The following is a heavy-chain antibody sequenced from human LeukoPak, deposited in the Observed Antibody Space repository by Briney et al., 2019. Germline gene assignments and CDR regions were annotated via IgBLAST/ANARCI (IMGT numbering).Heavy chain of an antibody. CDR2: IYNRGST. Sequence: SETLSLTCTVSGDSISSYYWSSIRQPAGKGLEWIGRIYNRGSTNYNPSLKSRVTMSVDTSKNQFSLRLSSVTAADTAVYYCARERFYDYGPFDYWGQGTLVTVSS. D-gene: IGHD4-17*01. CDR3: ARERFYDYGPFDY. J-gene: IGHJ4*02. CDR1: GDSISSYY. V-gene: IGHV4-4*07.